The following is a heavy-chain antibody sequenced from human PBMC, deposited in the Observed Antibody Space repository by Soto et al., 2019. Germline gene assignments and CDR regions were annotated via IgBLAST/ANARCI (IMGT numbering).Heavy chain of an antibody. CDR3: ARPRPGSNRLDYYGMDA. CDR1: GYSFTNYW. CDR2: IYPGDSDT. J-gene: IGHJ6*04. V-gene: IGHV5-51*01. Sequence: GESLKISCKGSGYSFTNYWIAWVRQMPGKGLEWMGIIYPGDSDTRYSPSFQGQVTISADKSISTAYLQWRSLRASDTAMYYCARPRPGSNRLDYYGMDAWGKGNT. D-gene: IGHD3-16*02.